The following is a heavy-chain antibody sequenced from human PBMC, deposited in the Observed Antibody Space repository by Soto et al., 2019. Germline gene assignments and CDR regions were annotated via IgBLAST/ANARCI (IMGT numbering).Heavy chain of an antibody. Sequence: SETLSLTCTVSGGSISSGGYYWSSIRQHPGKGLEWIGYIYYSGSTYYNPSLKSRVTISVDTSKNQFSLKLSSVTAADTAVYYCARDPSRYCTNGVCYKRGYYGMDVWGQGTTVTVSS. CDR2: IYYSGST. D-gene: IGHD2-8*01. CDR3: ARDPSRYCTNGVCYKRGYYGMDV. V-gene: IGHV4-31*03. J-gene: IGHJ6*02. CDR1: GGSISSGGYY.